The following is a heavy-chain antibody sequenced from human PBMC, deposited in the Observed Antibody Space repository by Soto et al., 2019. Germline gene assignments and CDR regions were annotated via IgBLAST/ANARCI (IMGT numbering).Heavy chain of an antibody. Sequence: LRLSCAASGFTFSSYAMSWVRQAPGKGLEWVSAISGSGGSTYYADSVEGRFTISRDNSKNTLYLQMNSLRAEDTAVYYCARDTYYYDSSGYFFLDYWGQGTLVTVSS. CDR2: ISGSGGST. CDR1: GFTFSSYA. CDR3: ARDTYYYDSSGYFFLDY. V-gene: IGHV3-23*01. J-gene: IGHJ4*02. D-gene: IGHD3-22*01.